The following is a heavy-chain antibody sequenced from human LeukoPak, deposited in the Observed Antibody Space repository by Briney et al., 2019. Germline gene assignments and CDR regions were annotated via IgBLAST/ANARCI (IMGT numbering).Heavy chain of an antibody. CDR3: AGSISWGSYAFDI. J-gene: IGHJ3*02. CDR1: GYSISSGYY. V-gene: IGHV4-38-2*01. CDR2: IYHSGST. Sequence: SETLSLTCAVSGYSISSGYYWGWIRQPPGKGLEWIGSIYHSGSTYYNPSLKSRVTISVDTSKNQFSLKLSSVTAADTAVYYCAGSISWGSYAFDIWGQGTMVTVSS. D-gene: IGHD3-3*02.